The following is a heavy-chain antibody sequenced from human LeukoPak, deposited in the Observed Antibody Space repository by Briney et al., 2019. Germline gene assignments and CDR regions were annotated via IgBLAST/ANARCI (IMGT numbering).Heavy chain of an antibody. CDR2: IKQDGSEK. CDR3: AREARGSSFDY. D-gene: IGHD6-6*01. Sequence: GGSLRLSCAASGFTFSSYSMNWVRQAPGKGLEWVANIKQDGSEKYYVDSVKGRFTISRDNAKNSLYLQMNSLRAEDTAVYYCAREARGSSFDYWGQGTLVTVSS. V-gene: IGHV3-7*01. J-gene: IGHJ4*02. CDR1: GFTFSSYS.